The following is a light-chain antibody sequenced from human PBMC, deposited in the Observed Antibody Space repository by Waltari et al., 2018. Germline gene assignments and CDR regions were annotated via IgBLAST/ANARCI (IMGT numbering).Light chain of an antibody. V-gene: IGLV3-9*01. Sequence: SYELTQPLSVSVALGQTAIITCGGHHIGTKSVSWYQQKPGQAPVVVIYRDTSRPSEVSERISGSNSGNTATLTIIRAQVADEADYYCQVWDTNTRVFGRGTKVTVL. CDR2: RDT. CDR1: HIGTKS. J-gene: IGLJ3*02. CDR3: QVWDTNTRV.